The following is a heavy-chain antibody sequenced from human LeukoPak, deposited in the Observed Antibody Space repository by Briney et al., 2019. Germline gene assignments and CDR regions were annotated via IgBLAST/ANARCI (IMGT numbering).Heavy chain of an antibody. CDR3: PRGIFWFDP. Sequence: SETLSLTCAVSGVSLSSHDWSWIRQPPGKGLEWIGYIYYSGSTNYNPSLKSRVTISVDTSKNQFSLKLSSVTAADTAVYYCPRGIFWFDPWGQGTLVTVSS. J-gene: IGHJ5*02. V-gene: IGHV4-59*11. D-gene: IGHD3-9*01. CDR2: IYYSGST. CDR1: GVSLSSHD.